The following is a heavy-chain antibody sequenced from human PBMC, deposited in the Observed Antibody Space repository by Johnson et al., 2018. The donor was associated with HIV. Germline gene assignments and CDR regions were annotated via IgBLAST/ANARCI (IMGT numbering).Heavy chain of an antibody. CDR3: ARVPFTPAGSDAFDI. D-gene: IGHD2-15*01. Sequence: VQLVESGGDVVRPGGSLRLFCAASGFTFDDYGMSWVRQAPGKGLEWVSVIYSGGTTYYADSVKGRFSISRDNSKNTLYLQMKSLRAEDTAVYCCARVPFTPAGSDAFDIWGQGTMVTVSS. CDR1: GFTFDDYG. CDR2: IYSGGTT. J-gene: IGHJ3*02. V-gene: IGHV3-66*01.